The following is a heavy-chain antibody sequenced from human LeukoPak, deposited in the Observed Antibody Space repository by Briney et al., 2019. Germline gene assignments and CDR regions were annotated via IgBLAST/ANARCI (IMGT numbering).Heavy chain of an antibody. CDR2: INYSGRP. J-gene: IGHJ4*02. D-gene: IGHD3-3*01. CDR3: ARGLGNYDFWSGPSQSGGTAFDY. V-gene: IGHV4-38-2*02. CDR1: GYSIGSGYD. Sequence: PSETLSLTCSVSGYSIGSGYDWAWIRQPPGKGLAWSGSINYSGRPYYNPSLESRVTISVDTSKNQFSLKLSSVTAADTAVYYCARGLGNYDFWSGPSQSGGTAFDYWGQGTLVTVSS.